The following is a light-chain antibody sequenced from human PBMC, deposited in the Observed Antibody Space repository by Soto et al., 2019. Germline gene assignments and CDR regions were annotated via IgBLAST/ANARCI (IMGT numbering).Light chain of an antibody. J-gene: IGKJ4*02. Sequence: DIQMTPSPSTLSASVAARVTITCRASQGVSSYLAWCQQKPGKAPRLLIYAASSLQSGIPARFSGSGSGTDFTLTISSLQPEDFAIYYCQQSSKWTWTFGGGTKVDIK. V-gene: IGKV1-39*01. CDR3: QQSSKWTWT. CDR2: AAS. CDR1: QGVSSY.